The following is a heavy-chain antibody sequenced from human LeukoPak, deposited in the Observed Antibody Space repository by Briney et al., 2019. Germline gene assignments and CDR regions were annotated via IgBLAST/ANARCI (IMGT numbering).Heavy chain of an antibody. Sequence: ASVKVSCKASGYTFTGYYMHWVRQAPGQGLEWMGWINPNSGGTNYAQKFQGRVTMTRDTSISTAYMELSRRRSDDTAVYYCARGSSWYGDYYYGMDVWGQGTTVTVSS. J-gene: IGHJ6*02. CDR2: INPNSGGT. CDR3: ARGSSWYGDYYYGMDV. V-gene: IGHV1-2*02. D-gene: IGHD6-13*01. CDR1: GYTFTGYY.